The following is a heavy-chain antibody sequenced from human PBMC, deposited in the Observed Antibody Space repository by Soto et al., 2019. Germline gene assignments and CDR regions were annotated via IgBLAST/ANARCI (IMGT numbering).Heavy chain of an antibody. D-gene: IGHD5-12*01. CDR1: GFTFSSYW. Sequence: EVQLVESGGGLVQPGGSLRLSCAASGFTFSSYWMSWVRQAPGKGLEWVANIKPDGSDTYYVDSVKGRFTISRDNAKNSLDLQMNRRTAEDTAVYYCARKFSGLDYWGQGTLVTISS. CDR2: IKPDGSDT. J-gene: IGHJ4*02. CDR3: ARKFSGLDY. V-gene: IGHV3-7*01.